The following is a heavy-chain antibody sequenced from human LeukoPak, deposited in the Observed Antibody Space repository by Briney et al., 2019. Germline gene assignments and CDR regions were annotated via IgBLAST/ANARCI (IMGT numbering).Heavy chain of an antibody. D-gene: IGHD3-22*01. V-gene: IGHV1-2*02. J-gene: IGHJ4*02. CDR1: GYTFTGYY. CDR3: ARGYYDSSGYYY. Sequence: ASVKVSCKASGYTFTGYYIHWVRQAPGQGLEWMGWINPNSGGTNYAQKFQGRVTMTRDTYISTAYMELSRLRSDDAAVYYCARGYYDSSGYYYWGQGTLVTVSS. CDR2: INPNSGGT.